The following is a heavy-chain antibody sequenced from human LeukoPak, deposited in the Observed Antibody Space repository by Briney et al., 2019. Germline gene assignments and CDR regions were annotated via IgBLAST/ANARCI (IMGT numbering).Heavy chain of an antibody. D-gene: IGHD1-26*01. Sequence: GGSLRLSCAASGFTVSSNYMSWVRQAPGKGLEWVSLIYSGGSTYYADSVKGRFTISRDNSKNTLYLQMNSLRAEDTAVYCCASSGNYRIYYFDYWGQGTLVIVSS. CDR3: ASSGNYRIYYFDY. CDR1: GFTVSSNY. CDR2: IYSGGST. V-gene: IGHV3-66*01. J-gene: IGHJ4*02.